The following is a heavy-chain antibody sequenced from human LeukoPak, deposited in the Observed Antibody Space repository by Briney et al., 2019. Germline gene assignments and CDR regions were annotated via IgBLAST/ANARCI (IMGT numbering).Heavy chain of an antibody. Sequence: GASVKVSCKASGYTFTSYGISWVRRAPGQGLEWMGWISAYNGNTNYAQKLQGRVTMTTDTSTSTAYMELRSLRSDDTAVYYCARVLGGGSRSFWFDPWGQGTLVTVSS. V-gene: IGHV1-18*01. D-gene: IGHD2-15*01. J-gene: IGHJ5*02. CDR1: GYTFTSYG. CDR2: ISAYNGNT. CDR3: ARVLGGGSRSFWFDP.